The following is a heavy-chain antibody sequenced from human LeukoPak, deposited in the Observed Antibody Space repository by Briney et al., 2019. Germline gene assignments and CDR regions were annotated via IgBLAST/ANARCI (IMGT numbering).Heavy chain of an antibody. CDR2: ISSSSSTI. CDR1: GFTFSSNS. D-gene: IGHD3/OR15-3a*01. J-gene: IGHJ4*02. CDR3: AREIGWTGPSTYFDY. V-gene: IGHV3-48*01. Sequence: PGGSLRLSCAASGFTFSSNSMNWVRQAPGKGLEWVSYISSSSSTIYYADSVKGRFTISRDNAKNSLYLQMNSLRAEDTAVYYCAREIGWTGPSTYFDYWGQGTLVTVSS.